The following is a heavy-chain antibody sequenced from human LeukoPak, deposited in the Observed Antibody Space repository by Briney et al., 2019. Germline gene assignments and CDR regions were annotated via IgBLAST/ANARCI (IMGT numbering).Heavy chain of an antibody. CDR2: INHSGST. Sequence: SETLSLTCAVYGGSLSGYYWSWIRQPPGKGLEWIGEINHSGSTNYNPSLKSRVTISVDTSKNQFSVKLSSVTAADTAVYYCARGGDTSGHYYFEYFQHWGQGTLVTVSS. CDR3: ARGGDTSGHYYFEYFQH. D-gene: IGHD3-22*01. CDR1: GGSLSGYY. J-gene: IGHJ1*01. V-gene: IGHV4-34*01.